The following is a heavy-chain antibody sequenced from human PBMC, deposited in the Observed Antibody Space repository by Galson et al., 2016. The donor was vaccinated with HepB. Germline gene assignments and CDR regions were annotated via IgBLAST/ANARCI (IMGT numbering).Heavy chain of an antibody. CDR1: GFTFINYA. V-gene: IGHV3-23*01. Sequence: SLRLSCAASGFTFINYAMTWVRQAPGKGLEWVSVSASGDITYYAHSVKGRFTISRDKSKNTLFLNMISLRAEDTASYYCASHLGGSSLDPFDIWGRGTMVTVSS. CDR3: ASHLGGSSLDPFDI. CDR2: SASGDIT. D-gene: IGHD3-16*01. J-gene: IGHJ3*02.